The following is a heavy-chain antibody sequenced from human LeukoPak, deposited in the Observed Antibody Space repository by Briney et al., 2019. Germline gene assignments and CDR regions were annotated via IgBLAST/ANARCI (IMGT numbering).Heavy chain of an antibody. CDR3: ARVLGYSYGHDAFDI. D-gene: IGHD5-18*01. CDR1: GGSFSSYY. Sequence: SETLSLTCAVYGGSFSSYYWGWIRQPPGKGLEWIGSIYYSGSTYYNPSLKSRVTISVDTSKNQFSLKLSSVTAADTAVYYCARVLGYSYGHDAFDIWGQGTMVTVSS. J-gene: IGHJ3*02. V-gene: IGHV4-39*07. CDR2: IYYSGST.